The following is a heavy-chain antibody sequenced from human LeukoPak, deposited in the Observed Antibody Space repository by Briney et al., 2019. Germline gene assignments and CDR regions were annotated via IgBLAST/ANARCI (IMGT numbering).Heavy chain of an antibody. V-gene: IGHV4-59*12. CDR1: GGSISSYY. Sequence: SETLSLTCTVSGGSISSYYWSWIRQPPGKGLEWIGYIYYSGSTNCNPSLKSRVTISVDRSKNQFSLKLSSVTAADTAVYYCARAGIAAAGWDAFDIWGQGTMVTVSS. J-gene: IGHJ3*02. CDR2: IYYSGST. D-gene: IGHD6-13*01. CDR3: ARAGIAAAGWDAFDI.